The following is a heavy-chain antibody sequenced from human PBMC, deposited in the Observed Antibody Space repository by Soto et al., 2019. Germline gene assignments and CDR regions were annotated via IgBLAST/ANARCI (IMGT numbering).Heavy chain of an antibody. J-gene: IGHJ5*02. CDR1: GGSFSDSY. D-gene: IGHD1-1*01. CDR3: ARGRPAIATRWFDP. CDR2: ITNRGTT. V-gene: IGHV4-34*02. Sequence: QVHLQQWGAGLLKPSETLSLTCAVFGGSFSDSYWSWLRQSPGKGLEWIGEITNRGTTYYNPSLKSRVTISGDTSNNQFSLEVRSVTAADTATYYCARGRPAIATRWFDPWAQGTLVTVSS.